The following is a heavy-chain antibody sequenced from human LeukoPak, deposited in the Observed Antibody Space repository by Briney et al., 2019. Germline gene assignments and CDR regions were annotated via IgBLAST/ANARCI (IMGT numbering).Heavy chain of an antibody. D-gene: IGHD1-26*01. CDR2: ISSSSSTI. CDR1: GFTFSSYS. J-gene: IGHJ4*02. Sequence: GGSLRLSCAASGFTFSSYSMNWVRQAPGKGLEWVSYISSSSSTIYYADSVKGRFTISRDNAKNSLYLQMNSLRAEDTAVYYCARGPIVGATISFVYWGQGTLVTVSS. CDR3: ARGPIVGATISFVY. V-gene: IGHV3-48*04.